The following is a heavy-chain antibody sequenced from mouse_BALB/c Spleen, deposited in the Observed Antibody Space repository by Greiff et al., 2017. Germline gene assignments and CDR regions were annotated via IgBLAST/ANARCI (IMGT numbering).Heavy chain of an antibody. CDR2: IWTGGGT. J-gene: IGHJ3*01. Sequence: QVQLQQSGPGLVAPSQSLSITCTVSGFSLTSYDISWIRQPPGKGLEWLGVIWTGGGTNYNSAFMSRLSISKDNSKSQVFLKMNSLQTDDTAIYYCVSEGTSFAYWGQGTLVTVSA. V-gene: IGHV2-9-2*01. CDR3: VSEGTSFAY. CDR1: GFSLTSYD.